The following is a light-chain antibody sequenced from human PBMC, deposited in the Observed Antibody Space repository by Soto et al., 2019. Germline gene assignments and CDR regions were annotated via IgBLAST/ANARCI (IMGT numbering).Light chain of an antibody. CDR3: FLSYSHIVV. CDR1: TGAVTSGHY. CDR2: DTN. V-gene: IGLV7-46*01. Sequence: QAVVTQEASLTVSPGGTVTLTCGSSTGAVTSGHYPYWFQQKPGQAPRTLIYDTNNKYSWTPARFSGSLLGGKAALTLSGAQPEDEADYYCFLSYSHIVVFGGGTQLTVL. J-gene: IGLJ2*01.